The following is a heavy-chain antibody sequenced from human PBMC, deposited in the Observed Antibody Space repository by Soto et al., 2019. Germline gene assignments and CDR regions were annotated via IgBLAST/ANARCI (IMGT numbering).Heavy chain of an antibody. J-gene: IGHJ6*02. Sequence: EVQLVESGGDLVQPGGSLRLSCAASGFTFSSYWMHWFRQAPGKGLVWVSRIKGDGSSTNSADSLQGRFTISRDNAKSTLYLQMNSLRAEDTAVYYCARGKTNVYALDVWGQGTAVTVSS. CDR1: GFTFSSYW. CDR3: ARGKTNVYALDV. V-gene: IGHV3-74*01. CDR2: IKGDGSST.